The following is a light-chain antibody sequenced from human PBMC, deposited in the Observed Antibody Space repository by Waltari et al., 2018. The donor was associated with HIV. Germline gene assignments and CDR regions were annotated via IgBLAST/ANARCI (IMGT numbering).Light chain of an antibody. J-gene: IGLJ3*02. CDR3: AAWDDSLNIWV. CDR1: SSTIGTNT. Sequence: QSVLTQPPSASGAPGQRVTISCSGRSSTIGTNTVNWYPHFPGMAPKVVIYSNDQRPSGVPDRFSGSKSGTSASLAISGLQSEDEADYFCAAWDDSLNIWVFGGGAKLTVL. V-gene: IGLV1-44*01. CDR2: SND.